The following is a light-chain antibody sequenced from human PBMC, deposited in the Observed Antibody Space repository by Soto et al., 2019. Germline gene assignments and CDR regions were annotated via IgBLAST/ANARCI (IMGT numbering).Light chain of an antibody. Sequence: EIVLTQSPGTLSLSPGESATLSCRASQSVGSNYLAWYQQRPGQPPNLLIFGASHRAPDIPDRFSGSGSGTDFTLTISRLEPEDFAVYYCQQYGTSIQTFGQGTKVDI. CDR2: GAS. CDR3: QQYGTSIQT. J-gene: IGKJ1*01. CDR1: QSVGSNY. V-gene: IGKV3-20*01.